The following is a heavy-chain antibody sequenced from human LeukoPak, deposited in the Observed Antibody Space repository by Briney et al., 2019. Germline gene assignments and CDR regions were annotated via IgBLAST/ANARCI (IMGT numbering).Heavy chain of an antibody. CDR3: ARANPGARAFDI. Sequence: APVKVSCKASGYTFTSYYMHWVRQAPGQGLEWMGIINPSGGSTSYAQKFQGRVTMTRDTSTSTVYMELSSLRSEDTAVYYCARANPGARAFDIWGQGTMVTVSS. V-gene: IGHV1-46*01. CDR2: INPSGGST. CDR1: GYTFTSYY. J-gene: IGHJ3*02. D-gene: IGHD3-10*01.